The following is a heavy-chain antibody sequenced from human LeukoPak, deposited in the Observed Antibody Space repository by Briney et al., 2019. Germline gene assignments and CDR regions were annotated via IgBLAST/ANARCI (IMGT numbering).Heavy chain of an antibody. D-gene: IGHD1-20*01. V-gene: IGHV3-23*01. CDR1: GFTFTDYA. J-gene: IGHJ4*02. Sequence: GGSLRLSCAASGFTFTDYAMSWVRQAPGKGLEWVSAISASDGSRHYADSVKGRFTISRDNSKSSLYLQMNSLRVEDTAVYYCAKAAGITGTTFFDYWGQGALVTVSS. CDR2: ISASDGSR. CDR3: AKAAGITGTTFFDY.